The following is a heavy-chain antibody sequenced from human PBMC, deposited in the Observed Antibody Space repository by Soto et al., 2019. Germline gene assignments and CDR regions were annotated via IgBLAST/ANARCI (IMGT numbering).Heavy chain of an antibody. D-gene: IGHD3-10*01. CDR1: GYTFSNYG. CDR2: ISAHNGNS. CDR3: AGYWYSNGWGSPDHMDV. V-gene: IGHV1-18*01. J-gene: IGHJ6*03. Sequence: QVPLVQSGDEMRKPGASVKVSCQASGYTFSNYGITWVRQAPGQGLEWMGWISAHNGNSKYAQSLQGRLTLTTDTTTSEAARKLRCLRLDSPAVYYWAGYWYSNGWGSPDHMDVWGKGTLVTVSS.